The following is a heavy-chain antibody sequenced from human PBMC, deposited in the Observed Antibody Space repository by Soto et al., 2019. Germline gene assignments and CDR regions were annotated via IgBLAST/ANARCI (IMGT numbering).Heavy chain of an antibody. J-gene: IGHJ4*02. CDR3: TTSGYDTFVNY. D-gene: IGHD5-12*01. Sequence: GGSLRLSCAASGFTFSGSTMHWVRQASGKGLEWVGRIRSKVNSYATAYAASVKGRFTISRDDSENTAYLQMNSLKTEDTAVYYCTTSGYDTFVNYWGQGTLVTVSS. CDR1: GFTFSGST. V-gene: IGHV3-73*01. CDR2: IRSKVNSYAT.